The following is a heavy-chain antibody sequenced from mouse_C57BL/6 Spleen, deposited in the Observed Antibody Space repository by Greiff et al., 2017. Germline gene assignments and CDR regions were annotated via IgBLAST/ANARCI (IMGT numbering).Heavy chain of an antibody. D-gene: IGHD3-2*02. CDR2: IYPGGGYT. CDR1: GYTFTNYW. CDR3: ARGGAQAKYYFDY. Sequence: VQLQQSGAELVRPGTSVKMSCKASGYTFTNYWIGWAKQRPGHGLEWIGDIYPGGGYTNYNEKFKGKATLTADKSSGTAYMQFSSLTSEASAIYYCARGGAQAKYYFDYWGQGTTLTVSS. V-gene: IGHV1-63*01. J-gene: IGHJ2*01.